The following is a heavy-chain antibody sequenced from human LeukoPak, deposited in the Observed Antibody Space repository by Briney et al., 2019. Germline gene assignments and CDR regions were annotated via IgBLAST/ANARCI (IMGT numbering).Heavy chain of an antibody. CDR1: GYTFTSYG. J-gene: IGHJ4*02. Sequence: GASVKVSCKASGYTFTSYGISWVRQAPGQGLEWMRWFSTNNGNTNYAQKFQDRVTMTTDTSTGTAYMELRSLRSDDTAVYYCAREGLGYCIGGSCSAFDYWGQGTLVTVSS. V-gene: IGHV1-18*01. D-gene: IGHD2-15*01. CDR3: AREGLGYCIGGSCSAFDY. CDR2: FSTNNGNT.